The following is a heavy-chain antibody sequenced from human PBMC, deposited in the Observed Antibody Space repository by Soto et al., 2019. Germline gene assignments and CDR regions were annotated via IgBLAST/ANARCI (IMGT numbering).Heavy chain of an antibody. CDR2: IYYNGST. J-gene: IGHJ5*02. CDR1: GGSVSSGHYY. Sequence: QVQLQESGPGLVKPSETLSLTCTVSGGSVSSGHYYWGWIRQPPGKGLERIGYIYYNGSTNYNPSLKSRVTMSGDTSKNQFSLKLNSVTAADTAMYYCARDLGRFDYNDYGWFDPWARGTLVTVSS. D-gene: IGHD4-17*01. CDR3: ARDLGRFDYNDYGWFDP. V-gene: IGHV4-61*01.